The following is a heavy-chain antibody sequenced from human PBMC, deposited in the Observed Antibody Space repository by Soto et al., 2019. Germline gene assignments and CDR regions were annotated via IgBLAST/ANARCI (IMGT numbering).Heavy chain of an antibody. CDR2: IRSKANSYAT. V-gene: IGHV3-73*02. J-gene: IGHJ6*02. CDR3: TRSVVGPAAIPHYYYYGMDV. CDR1: GFTFSGSA. D-gene: IGHD2-2*02. Sequence: EVQLVESGGGLVQPGGSLKLSCAASGFTFSGSAMHWVRQASGKGLEWVGRIRSKANSYATAYAASVKGRFTISRDDSKNTAYLQMNSLKTEDTAVYYCTRSVVGPAAIPHYYYYGMDVWGQGTTVTVSS.